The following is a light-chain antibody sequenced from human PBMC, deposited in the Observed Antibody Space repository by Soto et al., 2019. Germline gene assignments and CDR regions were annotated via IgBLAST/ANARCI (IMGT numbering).Light chain of an antibody. CDR2: DVT. J-gene: IGLJ2*01. CDR3: SSYTSSSTVV. CDR1: RSDVGAYNY. Sequence: QSALTQPASVSGSPGQSITISCTGTRSDVGAYNYLSWYQQHPGKAPKLLIYDVTNRPSAVSNRFSASKSVNTASLTISGLQADDEADYYFSSYTSSSTVVFGGGTKLTVL. V-gene: IGLV2-14*03.